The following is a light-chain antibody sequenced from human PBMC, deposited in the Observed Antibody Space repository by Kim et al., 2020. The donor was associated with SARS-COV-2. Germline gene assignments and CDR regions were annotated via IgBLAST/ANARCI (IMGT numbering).Light chain of an antibody. CDR1: SSDVGSYKY. Sequence: QSALTQPRSVSGSPGQSVTISCTGTSSDVGSYKYVSWYQQHPGKVPKLMIYDVSKRPSGVPDRFSGSKSGNTASLTISGLQAEDEADYYCCSYAGSSGYVFGAGTKVTVL. V-gene: IGLV2-11*01. J-gene: IGLJ1*01. CDR3: CSYAGSSGYV. CDR2: DVS.